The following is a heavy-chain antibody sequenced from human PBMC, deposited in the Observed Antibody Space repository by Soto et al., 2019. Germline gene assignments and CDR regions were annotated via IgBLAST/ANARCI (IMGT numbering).Heavy chain of an antibody. CDR3: ARYGGNAFTEQKRELDY. D-gene: IGHD5-12*01. CDR1: GYSFTTYW. Sequence: PGESLKISCKASGYSFTTYWICCVRQMPGKGLEWMGIIYPGDSDTRYSPSFRGQVTISADKSICTAYLQWSSLKASDTAIYYCARYGGNAFTEQKRELDYWGQGTLVTVSS. J-gene: IGHJ4*02. CDR2: IYPGDSDT. V-gene: IGHV5-51*01.